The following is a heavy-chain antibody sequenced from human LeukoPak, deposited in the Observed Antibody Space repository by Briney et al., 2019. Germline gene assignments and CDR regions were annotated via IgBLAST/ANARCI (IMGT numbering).Heavy chain of an antibody. V-gene: IGHV4-30-2*01. J-gene: IGHJ4*02. CDR2: IYHSGST. CDR3: ARALTPRGYFDY. D-gene: IGHD2-15*01. CDR1: GGSISSGGYY. Sequence: PSETLSLTCTVSGGSISSGGYYWSWIRQPPGKGLEWIGYIYHSGSTYYNPSLKSRVTISVDRSKNQFSLKLSSVTAADTAVYYCARALTPRGYFDYWGQGTLVTVSS.